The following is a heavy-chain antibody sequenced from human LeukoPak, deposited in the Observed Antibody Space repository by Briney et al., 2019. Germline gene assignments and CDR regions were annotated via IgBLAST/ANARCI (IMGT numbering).Heavy chain of an antibody. D-gene: IGHD3-10*01. CDR2: MNPNSGNT. J-gene: IGHJ4*02. Sequence: ASVKVSCKASGYTFTSYDINWVRQATGQGLGWMGWMNPNSGNTGYAQKFQGRVTMTRNTSISTAYMELSSLRSGDTAVYYCATEYYYGSGRTDYWGQGTLVTVSS. CDR1: GYTFTSYD. CDR3: ATEYYYGSGRTDY. V-gene: IGHV1-8*01.